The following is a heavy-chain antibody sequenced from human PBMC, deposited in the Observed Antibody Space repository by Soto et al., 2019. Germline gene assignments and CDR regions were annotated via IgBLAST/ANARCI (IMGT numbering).Heavy chain of an antibody. CDR1: GFTFSSYS. D-gene: IGHD6-13*01. V-gene: IGHV3-21*01. J-gene: IGHJ6*02. CDR3: ARGRGAAGTDSVQYYGMDV. Sequence: EVQLVESGGGLVMAGGSLRLSCAASGFTFSSYSMNWVRQAPGKGLEWVSSISSSSSYIYYADSVKGRFTISRDNAKNSLYLQMNSLRAEDTAVYYCARGRGAAGTDSVQYYGMDVWGQGTTVTVSS. CDR2: ISSSSSYI.